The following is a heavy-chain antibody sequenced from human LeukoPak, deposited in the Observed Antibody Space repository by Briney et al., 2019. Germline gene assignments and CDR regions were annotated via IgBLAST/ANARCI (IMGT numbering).Heavy chain of an antibody. V-gene: IGHV3-23*01. CDR2: ISSGGST. CDR3: ARTWTRYYVFDY. CDR1: GFTFSSYG. Sequence: PGGSLRLSCAASGFTFSSYGMSWVRQAPGKGLEWVSAISSGGSTYYADSVKGRFTISRDNSKNTLYLQMNSLRAGDTAVYYCARTWTRYYVFDYWGQGTLVTVSS. D-gene: IGHD3/OR15-3a*01. J-gene: IGHJ4*02.